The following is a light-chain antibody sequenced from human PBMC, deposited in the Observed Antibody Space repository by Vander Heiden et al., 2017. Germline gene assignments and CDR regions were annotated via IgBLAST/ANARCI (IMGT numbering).Light chain of an antibody. CDR1: QSITPF. V-gene: IGKV1-5*03. CDR2: KVS. CDR3: QQYKSWPLT. J-gene: IGKJ4*01. Sequence: DIQMTQSPSTLSASVGDIVTITCRASQSITPFLAWYQQIPGKAPQLIMYKVSTLETGVPSRFSGSGSGTEFTLTITNLQPGDFAVYYCQQYKSWPLTFGGGTKVEIQ.